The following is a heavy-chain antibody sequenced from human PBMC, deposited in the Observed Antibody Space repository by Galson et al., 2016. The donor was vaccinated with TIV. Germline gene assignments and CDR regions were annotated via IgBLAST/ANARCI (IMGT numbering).Heavy chain of an antibody. CDR2: IYPNDSDT. CDR3: ARGWRGYPSIFDG. CDR1: GYSFPKYW. D-gene: IGHD3-3*01. Sequence: QSGAEVKKPGESLKISCKGFGYSFPKYWIAWVRQVSGKGLESVGIIYPNDSDTRYSPSFQGQVTISADKSIGTAYLQWSSLKASDTGIYYCARGWRGYPSIFDGWGQGTMVSVSS. J-gene: IGHJ3*01. V-gene: IGHV5-51*01.